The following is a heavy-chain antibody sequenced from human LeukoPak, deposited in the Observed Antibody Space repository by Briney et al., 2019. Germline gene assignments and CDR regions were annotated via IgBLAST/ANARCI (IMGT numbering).Heavy chain of an antibody. CDR2: IYGGDST. CDR1: GFSVSDNS. CDR3: ARDSGSGGP. J-gene: IGHJ5*02. V-gene: IGHV3-53*01. D-gene: IGHD1-26*01. Sequence: PGGSLRLSCAASGFSVSDNSMSWVRQAPGKGLEWISVIYGGDSTYYADSVKGRFTLSRDNSKNTLYLQLNRLRVEDTAVYYCARDSGSGGPWGQGTPVTVSS.